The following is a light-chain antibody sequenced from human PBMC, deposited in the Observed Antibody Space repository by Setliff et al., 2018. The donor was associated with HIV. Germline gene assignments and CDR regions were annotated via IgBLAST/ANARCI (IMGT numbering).Light chain of an antibody. CDR3: SSYRTGNTQV. V-gene: IGLV1-47*01. Sequence: VLTQPPSVSGTPGQRVTISCSGSSSNIGSNYVYWYQQLPGTAPKLLIYRNNQRPSGVPDRFSASKSGTSASLAISGPRSEDEADYYCSSYRTGNTQVFGGGTKVTVL. CDR2: RNN. CDR1: SSNIGSNY. J-gene: IGLJ3*02.